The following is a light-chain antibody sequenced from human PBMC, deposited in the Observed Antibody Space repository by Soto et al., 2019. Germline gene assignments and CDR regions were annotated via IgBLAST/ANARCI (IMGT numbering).Light chain of an antibody. V-gene: IGLV4-69*01. CDR2: LNSDGSH. Sequence: QAVVTQSPSASASLGASVKLTCTLSSGHSNYAIAWHQQQPEKGPRYLMKLNSDGSHSKGDGIPDRFSGSSSGAERYLTISSLQSEDEADYYCQTWGTGLLVFGGGTQLTVL. CDR3: QTWGTGLLV. J-gene: IGLJ3*02. CDR1: SGHSNYA.